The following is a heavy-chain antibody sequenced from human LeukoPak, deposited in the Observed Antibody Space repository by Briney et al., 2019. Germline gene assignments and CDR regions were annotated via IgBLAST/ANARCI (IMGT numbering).Heavy chain of an antibody. J-gene: IGHJ2*01. V-gene: IGHV4-31*03. CDR3: ARYGGGTYWYFNL. CDR1: GGSINSGDYY. D-gene: IGHD2-15*01. CDR2: IYYSGST. Sequence: SQTLSLTCTVSGGSINSGDYYWSWIRQLPGKGLEWIGYIYYSGSTYYPPSLRSRVTISVDTSKNQFSLRLSSVTAADTAVYFCARYGGGTYWYFNLWGRGTLVTVSS.